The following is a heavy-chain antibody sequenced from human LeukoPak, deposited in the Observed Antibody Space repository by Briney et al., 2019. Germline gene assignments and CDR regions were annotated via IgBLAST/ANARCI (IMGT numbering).Heavy chain of an antibody. CDR2: INTDGSRT. Sequence: GGSLRLSCAASGFTFSNYWMHWVRQAPGRGLVWVSRINTDGSRTSYADSVKGRFTISRDNAKNTLYLQMNSLRAEDTAVYYCAREDEGDAFDIWGQGTMVTVSS. J-gene: IGHJ3*02. CDR3: AREDEGDAFDI. CDR1: GFTFSNYW. V-gene: IGHV3-74*01.